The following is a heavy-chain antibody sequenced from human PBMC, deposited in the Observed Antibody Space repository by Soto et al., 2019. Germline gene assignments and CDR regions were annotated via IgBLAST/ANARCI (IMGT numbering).Heavy chain of an antibody. CDR3: AREGYYESSGYYYGDAFDS. J-gene: IGHJ3*02. CDR1: GFTFSDYY. V-gene: IGHV3-11*06. Sequence: QVQLVESGGGLVKPGGSLRLSCAASGFTFSDYYMSWIRQAPGKGLEWVAYISSSSSYTNYADSVKGRFTISRDNAKNSLYLQMNSLRAEDTAVYYCAREGYYESSGYYYGDAFDSWGQGTMVTVSS. D-gene: IGHD3-22*01. CDR2: ISSSSSYT.